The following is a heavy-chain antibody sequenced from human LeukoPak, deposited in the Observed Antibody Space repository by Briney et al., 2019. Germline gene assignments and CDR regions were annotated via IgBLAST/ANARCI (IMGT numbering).Heavy chain of an antibody. CDR2: IGAGHDT. J-gene: IGHJ4*02. V-gene: IGHV3-13*01. CDR1: GLSFSNYD. CDR3: ARDNPWEMVRGVIDY. D-gene: IGHD3-10*01. Sequence: PGGSLRLSCAASGLSFSNYDLHWVRQPTGKGLEWVSAIGAGHDTYYSDSVRGRFTISRENGKNSLFLQMNSLRAGDTAVYYCARDNPWEMVRGVIDYWGQGTLVTVSS.